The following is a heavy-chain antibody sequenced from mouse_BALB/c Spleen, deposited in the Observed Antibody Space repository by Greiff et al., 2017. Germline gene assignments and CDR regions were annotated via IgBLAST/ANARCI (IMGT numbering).Heavy chain of an antibody. Sequence: DVMLVESGGGLVKPGGSLKLSCAASGFAFSSYDMSWVRQTPEKRLEWVAYISSGGGSTYYPDTVKGRFTISRDNAKNTLYLQMSSLKSEDTAMYYCARDDGFFDYWGQGTTLTVSS. J-gene: IGHJ2*01. CDR1: GFAFSSYD. CDR3: ARDDGFFDY. D-gene: IGHD1-1*01. V-gene: IGHV5-12-1*01. CDR2: ISSGGGST.